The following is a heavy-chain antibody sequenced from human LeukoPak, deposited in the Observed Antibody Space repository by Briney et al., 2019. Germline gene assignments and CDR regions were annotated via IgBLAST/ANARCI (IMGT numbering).Heavy chain of an antibody. D-gene: IGHD3-9*01. CDR2: IYHSGST. V-gene: IGHV4-38-2*02. CDR3: ARSRYFDWLAGPFDP. J-gene: IGHJ5*02. CDR1: GYSISTGYY. Sequence: SETLSLTCTVSGYSISTGYYWGWIRQPPGKGLEWIGSIYHSGSTYYNPSLKSRVTISVDTSKNQFSLKLSSVTAADTAVYYCARSRYFDWLAGPFDPWGQGTLVTVSS.